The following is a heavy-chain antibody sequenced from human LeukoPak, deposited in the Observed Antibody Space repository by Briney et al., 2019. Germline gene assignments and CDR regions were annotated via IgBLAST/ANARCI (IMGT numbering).Heavy chain of an antibody. J-gene: IGHJ4*02. Sequence: PGGSLRLSCAASGFTVSSNYMSWVRQAPGKGLEWVSVIYSGGSTYYADSVKGRFTISRDNSKNTLYLQMNSLRAEDTAVYYCARDRSSGWYDYRGQGTLVTVSS. CDR3: ARDRSSGWYDY. CDR2: IYSGGST. D-gene: IGHD6-19*01. CDR1: GFTVSSNY. V-gene: IGHV3-53*01.